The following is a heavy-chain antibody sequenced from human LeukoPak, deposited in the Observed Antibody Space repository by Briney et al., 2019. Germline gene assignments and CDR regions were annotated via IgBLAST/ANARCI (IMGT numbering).Heavy chain of an antibody. CDR2: INPNSGGT. CDR3: ASGRYSSSWYYFDY. V-gene: IGHV1-2*02. D-gene: IGHD6-13*01. CDR1: GYTFTGYY. J-gene: IGHJ4*02. Sequence: ASVKVSCKASGYTFTGYYMHWVRQAPGQGLEWMGWINPNSGGTNYAQKFQGRVTMTRDTSISTAYMELSRLRSDDTAVYHCASGRYSSSWYYFDYWGQGTLVTVSS.